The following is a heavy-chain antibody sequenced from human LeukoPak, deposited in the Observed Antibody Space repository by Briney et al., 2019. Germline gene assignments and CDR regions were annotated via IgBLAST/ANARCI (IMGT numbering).Heavy chain of an antibody. CDR1: GFTFSSYA. CDR2: ISERGFT. D-gene: IGHD3-10*01. J-gene: IGHJ4*02. V-gene: IGHV3-23*01. CDR3: VKSYGSGSYYGS. Sequence: GGSLRLSCAASGFTFSSYAMSWVRQAPGEGLEWVSAISERGFTNYADSVKGRFTIPRDNSKSTLSLQMNNLRAEDTALYYCVKSYGSGSYYGSWGQGTLVTVSS.